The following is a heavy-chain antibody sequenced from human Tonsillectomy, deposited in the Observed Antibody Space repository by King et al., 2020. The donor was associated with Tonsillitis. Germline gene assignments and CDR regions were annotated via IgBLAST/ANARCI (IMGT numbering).Heavy chain of an antibody. CDR3: ARGVQY. CDR1: GGSSGSGYW. J-gene: IGHJ4*02. V-gene: IGHV4-4*02. CDR2: IYDSGST. Sequence: QLQESGPGLVKPSETLSLTCAVSGGSSGSGYWWTLVRQPPGKGLEWIGEIYDSGSTHYNSSLKSRVTMTLDKSNNQFSLEMNSVTAADTAVYYCARGVQYWGPGTLVTVSS.